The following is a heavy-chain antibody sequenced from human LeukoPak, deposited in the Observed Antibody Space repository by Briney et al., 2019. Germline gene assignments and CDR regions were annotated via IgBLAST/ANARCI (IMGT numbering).Heavy chain of an antibody. J-gene: IGHJ4*02. CDR1: GFIFSSYW. CDR2: IKEDGSEK. CDR3: ARNFDY. V-gene: IGHV3-7*01. Sequence: RGSLRLSCAASGFIFSSYWMSWVRQAPGKGLEWVANIKEDGSEKYYVDSVKGRFTISRDNAKNSLYLQMNSLRAEDTAVYYCARNFDYWGQGTLVTVSS.